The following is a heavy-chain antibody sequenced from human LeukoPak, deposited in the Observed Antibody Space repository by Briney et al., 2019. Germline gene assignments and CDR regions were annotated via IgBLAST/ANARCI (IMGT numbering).Heavy chain of an antibody. V-gene: IGHV1-2*02. J-gene: IGHJ4*02. CDR2: INPNSGAT. CDR3: ARITDLTIFGVVLISGFFDC. Sequence: ASVKVSCKASGYTFTGYYMHWVRQAPGQGLEWMGWINPNSGATNYTQNFQGRVTMTRDTSISTAYMELSRLRSDDTAVYYCARITDLTIFGVVLISGFFDCWGQGTLVTVSS. CDR1: GYTFTGYY. D-gene: IGHD3-3*01.